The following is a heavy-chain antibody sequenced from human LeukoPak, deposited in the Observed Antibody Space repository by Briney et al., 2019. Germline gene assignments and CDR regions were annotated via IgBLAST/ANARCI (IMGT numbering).Heavy chain of an antibody. CDR2: INPNSGGT. CDR3: ARSTIFGVVTQY. CDR1: GYTFTRYY. Sequence: APVKLSCKASGYTFTRYYMHSLPQSPGQGLGCRGWINPNSGGTNYAQKFQCRVTMTRDTSISTAYMELSRLRSDDTAVYYCARSTIFGVVTQYWGQGTLVTVSS. V-gene: IGHV1-2*02. J-gene: IGHJ4*02. D-gene: IGHD3-3*01.